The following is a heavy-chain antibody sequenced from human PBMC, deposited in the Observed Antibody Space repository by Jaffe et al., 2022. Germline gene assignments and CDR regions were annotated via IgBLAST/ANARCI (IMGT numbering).Heavy chain of an antibody. D-gene: IGHD6-19*01. Sequence: QVQLVQSGAEVKKPGSSVKVSCKASGGTFSSYAISWVRQAPGQGLEWMGGIIPIFGTANYAQKFQGRVTITTDESTSTAYMELSSLRSEDTAVYYCARAYSSGCCPYYYYMDVWGKGTTVTVSS. CDR3: ARAYSSGCCPYYYYMDV. CDR1: GGTFSSYA. CDR2: IIPIFGTA. J-gene: IGHJ6*03. V-gene: IGHV1-69*05.